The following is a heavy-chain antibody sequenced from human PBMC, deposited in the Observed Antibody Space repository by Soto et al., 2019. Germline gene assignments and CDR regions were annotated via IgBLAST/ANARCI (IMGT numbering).Heavy chain of an antibody. Sequence: GGALEPSFAAPGFTFSNFSITLVRPVPGGGLEWVSTIIATGGTFYGDTVKGRFTISRDNSKNTLYLQMNSLRAEDTAVYYCAKSSWNGSGSYSYFFDLWGQGSLVTGSS. CDR1: GFTFSNFS. D-gene: IGHD3-10*01. V-gene: IGHV3-23*01. CDR2: IIATGGT. CDR3: AKSSWNGSGSYSYFFDL. J-gene: IGHJ4*02.